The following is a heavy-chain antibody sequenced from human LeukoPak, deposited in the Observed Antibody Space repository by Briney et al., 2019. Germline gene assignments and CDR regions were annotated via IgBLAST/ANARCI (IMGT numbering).Heavy chain of an antibody. V-gene: IGHV5-10-1*01. J-gene: IGHJ4*02. D-gene: IGHD2-15*01. CDR2: IDPSDSYT. Sequence: ESLKISCKGSGYSFTSYWISWVRQMPGKGLGWMGRIDPSDSYTNYSPSFQGHVTTSADKSISTAYLQWSSLKASDTAMYYCARLYCSGGSCYQDDYWGQGTLVTVSS. CDR1: GYSFTSYW. CDR3: ARLYCSGGSCYQDDY.